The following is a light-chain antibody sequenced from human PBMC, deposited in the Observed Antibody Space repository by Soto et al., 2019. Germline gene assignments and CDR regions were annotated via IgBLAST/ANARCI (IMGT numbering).Light chain of an antibody. J-gene: IGKJ1*01. CDR3: QQYGSSPPT. Sequence: RVSTQSPGTLSLSPGERATLSCRASQSVSSNYLAWYQRKPGQAPRLLIYGASSRAIDIPNRFSGSGSGTDFTLTITRLEPEDFAVYYCQQYGSSPPTFGQGTKVEI. CDR1: QSVSSNY. V-gene: IGKV3-20*01. CDR2: GAS.